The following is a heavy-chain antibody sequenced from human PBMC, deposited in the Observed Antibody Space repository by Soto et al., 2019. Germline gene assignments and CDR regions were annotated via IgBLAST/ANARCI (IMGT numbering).Heavy chain of an antibody. V-gene: IGHV3-23*01. J-gene: IGHJ6*02. CDR3: AKDLNGDYVLDYYYYYGMDV. CDR1: GFTFSSYA. Sequence: EVQLLESGGGLVQPGGSLRLSCAASGFTFSSYAMSWVRQAPGKGLEWVSAISGSGGSTYYADSVKGRFTISRDNSKNTLYLQMNSLRAEDTAVYYCAKDLNGDYVLDYYYYYGMDVWGQGTTVTVSS. CDR2: ISGSGGST. D-gene: IGHD4-17*01.